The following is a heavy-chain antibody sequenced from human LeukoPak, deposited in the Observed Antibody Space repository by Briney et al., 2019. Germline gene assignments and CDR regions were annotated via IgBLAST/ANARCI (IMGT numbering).Heavy chain of an antibody. V-gene: IGHV3-74*01. CDR1: GFTFSTYW. D-gene: IGHD1-26*01. CDR2: INTDASST. J-gene: IGHJ4*02. CDR3: GRDRGTYGELNY. Sequence: PGGSLRLSCVASGFTFSTYWMYWVRQAPGKGLVWVSRINTDASSTTYADSVKGRFTISRDNAKNTLYLQMNSLRAEDTAVYYEGRDRGTYGELNYWGEGGLVSDSS.